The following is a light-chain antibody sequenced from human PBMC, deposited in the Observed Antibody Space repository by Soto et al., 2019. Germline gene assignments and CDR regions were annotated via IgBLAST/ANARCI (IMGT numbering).Light chain of an antibody. CDR1: QTITTY. CDR2: GAS. CDR3: QQSYSTPPYT. J-gene: IGKJ2*01. Sequence: DIQMTQSPSSLSASVGDRVTITYRASQTITTYLNWYQQKPGKAPKLLIYGASNLRSGVPSRFSGGGSGTDFTLTIGILQPEDSATYFCQQSYSTPPYTFGQGTKVDIK. V-gene: IGKV1-39*01.